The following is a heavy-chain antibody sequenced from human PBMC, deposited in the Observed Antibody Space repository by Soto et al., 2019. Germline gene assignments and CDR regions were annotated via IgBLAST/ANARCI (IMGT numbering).Heavy chain of an antibody. J-gene: IGHJ6*03. CDR2: INHSGST. CDR3: ARTTYYYYMDV. D-gene: IGHD1-7*01. V-gene: IGHV4-34*01. CDR1: GGSFSGYY. Sequence: SETLSLTCAVYGGSFSGYYWSWIRQPPGKGLEWIGEINHSGSTNYNPSLKSRVTISVDTSKNQFSLKLSSVTAADTAVYYCARTTYYYYMDVWGKGTTVTVSS.